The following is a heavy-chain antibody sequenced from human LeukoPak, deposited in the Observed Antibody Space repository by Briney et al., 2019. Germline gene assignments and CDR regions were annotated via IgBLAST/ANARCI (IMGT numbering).Heavy chain of an antibody. CDR3: SRGNSGYDYAFNI. CDR2: IYSSGST. Sequence: SETLSLTCTVSGGSISSYHWICIRQPPGKGLQWIGFIYSSGSTNYNPSLKSRVTISLDTSKNQFSLRVSSVTSADTAVYYFSRGNSGYDYAFNIWGQGIMVTVSS. D-gene: IGHD5-12*01. CDR1: GGSISSYH. J-gene: IGHJ3*02. V-gene: IGHV4-59*01.